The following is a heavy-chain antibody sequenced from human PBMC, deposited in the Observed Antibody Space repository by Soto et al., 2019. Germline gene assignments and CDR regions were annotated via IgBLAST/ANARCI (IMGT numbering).Heavy chain of an antibody. D-gene: IGHD5-12*01. CDR2: IYYSGST. Sequence: SETLSLTCTVSGDSVSGNYWSWIRQPPGKGLEWIGYIYYSGSTNYNPSLKSRVTISVDTSKNQFSLKLSSVTAADTAVYYCARRYGSSFDYWGQGTLVTVSS. V-gene: IGHV4-59*08. CDR1: GDSVSGNY. J-gene: IGHJ4*02. CDR3: ARRYGSSFDY.